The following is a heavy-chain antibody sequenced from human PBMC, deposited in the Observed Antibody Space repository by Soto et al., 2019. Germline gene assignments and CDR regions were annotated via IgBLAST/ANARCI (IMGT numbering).Heavy chain of an antibody. CDR3: ARDRGYDAHDFYYNAMDV. V-gene: IGHV3-21*01. CDR2: IRGFSPYT. D-gene: IGHD2-15*01. J-gene: IGHJ6*02. CDR1: GFTFRTYT. Sequence: SGGSLRLSCISSGFTFRTYTMNWVRQAPGKGLEWVSGIRGFSPYTFYAESVKGRFTISRDNAKNSLFLQMNSLRAEDTAVYYCARDRGYDAHDFYYNAMDVWGQGTTVTVSS.